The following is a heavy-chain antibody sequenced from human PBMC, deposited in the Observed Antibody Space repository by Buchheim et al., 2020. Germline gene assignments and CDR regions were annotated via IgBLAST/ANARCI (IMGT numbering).Heavy chain of an antibody. Sequence: EVQLVESGGGLVQPGGSLRLSCAASGFTFSSYSMNWVRQAPGKGLEWVSYISSGSSTIYYADSVKGRFTISRDNANSSLFLQMNSLRDEDTAVYYCARASSSWYYFHYWGQGTL. CDR2: ISSGSSTI. D-gene: IGHD6-13*01. CDR3: ARASSSWYYFHY. CDR1: GFTFSSYS. J-gene: IGHJ4*02. V-gene: IGHV3-48*02.